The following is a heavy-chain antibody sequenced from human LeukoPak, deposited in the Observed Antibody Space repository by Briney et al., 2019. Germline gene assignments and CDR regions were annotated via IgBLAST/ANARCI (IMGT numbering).Heavy chain of an antibody. Sequence: SETLSLTCTVSGGSISSSSYYWGWIRQLPGKGLEWIGSIYYSGSTYYSPSLKSRVTISVDTSKNQFSLKLSSVTAADTAVYYCARSYSSGWYRGYYYYMDVWGKGTTVTVSS. CDR3: ARSYSSGWYRGYYYYMDV. J-gene: IGHJ6*03. CDR2: IYYSGST. D-gene: IGHD6-19*01. V-gene: IGHV4-39*01. CDR1: GGSISSSSYY.